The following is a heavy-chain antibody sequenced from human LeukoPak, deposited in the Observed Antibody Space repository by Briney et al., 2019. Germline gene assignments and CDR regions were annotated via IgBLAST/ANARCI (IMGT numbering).Heavy chain of an antibody. J-gene: IGHJ6*02. CDR2: ISGSGGST. Sequence: PGGSLRLSCAAPGFAFSSYAMSWVRQAPGKGLEWVSAISGSGGSTYYADSVKGRFTTSRDNSKNTLYLQMNSLRAEDTAVYYCARDLRGVSYYYYGMDVWGQGTTVTVSS. V-gene: IGHV3-23*01. CDR1: GFAFSSYA. CDR3: ARDLRGVSYYYYGMDV. D-gene: IGHD3-10*01.